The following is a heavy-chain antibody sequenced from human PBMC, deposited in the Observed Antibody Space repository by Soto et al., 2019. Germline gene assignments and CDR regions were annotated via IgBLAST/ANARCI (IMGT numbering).Heavy chain of an antibody. J-gene: IGHJ4*02. CDR2: VYYDAST. CDR3: ARHLLGSTKIDY. CDR1: GGSIGTGSYY. Sequence: QLQLQESGPGLVKPSETLSLTCSVSGGSIGTGSYYWDWIRQPPGKGLEWIGNVYYDASTYYNSSLKSRVTISLDTSKNQFSLKLSSVTAADTAVYYCARHLLGSTKIDYWGQGTLVTVSS. V-gene: IGHV4-39*01. D-gene: IGHD1-26*01.